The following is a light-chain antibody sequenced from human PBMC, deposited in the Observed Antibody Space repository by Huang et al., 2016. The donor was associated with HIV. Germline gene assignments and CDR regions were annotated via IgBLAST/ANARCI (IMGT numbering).Light chain of an antibody. CDR3: QQSYSTPRT. Sequence: DIQMTQSPSSLSASVGDRVTITCRASQNINSYLNWYQLKPGKAPKLLIYAASSLQSGVPSRFSGIGSGTDFTLTISSLQPEDFATYYCQQSYSTPRTFGQGTKVEIK. J-gene: IGKJ1*01. V-gene: IGKV1-39*01. CDR1: QNINSY. CDR2: AAS.